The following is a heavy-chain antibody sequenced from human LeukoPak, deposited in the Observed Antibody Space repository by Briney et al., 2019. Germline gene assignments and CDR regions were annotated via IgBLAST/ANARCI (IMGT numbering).Heavy chain of an antibody. J-gene: IGHJ4*02. D-gene: IGHD3-10*01. V-gene: IGHV4-4*07. CDR3: ARDTYYYASGSQTPHFDY. Sequence: PSETLSLTCTVSGGSISPYYWSWIRQPAGKGLEWIGRIHTSGSTNYNPSLKSRVTMSVDTSKNQFSLKLSSVTAADTAVYYCARDTYYYASGSQTPHFDYWGQGTLVTVSS. CDR1: GGSISPYY. CDR2: IHTSGST.